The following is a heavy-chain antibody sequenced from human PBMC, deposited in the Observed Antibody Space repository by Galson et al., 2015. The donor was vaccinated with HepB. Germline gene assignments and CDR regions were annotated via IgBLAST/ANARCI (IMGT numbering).Heavy chain of an antibody. D-gene: IGHD6-6*01. CDR1: GFTFSSYA. J-gene: IGHJ4*02. V-gene: IGHV3-23*01. Sequence: SLRLSCAASGFTFSSYAMTWVRQAPGKGLEWVSGISGSGGGTSYADSVKGRFTISRDNSKNTLYLQMNSLGPEGTAVYFCAKDSVAADSSSPLDYWGQGALVTVAS. CDR2: ISGSGGGT. CDR3: AKDSVAADSSSPLDY.